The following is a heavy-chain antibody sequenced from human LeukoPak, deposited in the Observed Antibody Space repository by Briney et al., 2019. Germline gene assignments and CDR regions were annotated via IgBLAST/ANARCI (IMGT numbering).Heavy chain of an antibody. CDR3: VSFYETY. J-gene: IGHJ4*02. D-gene: IGHD2/OR15-2a*01. CDR2: INEDGSTT. V-gene: IGHV3-74*01. CDR1: GFTFSSNW. Sequence: GGSLRLSCAASGFTFSSNWMHWVRQAPGKGLVWVSRINEDGSTTNYADSVKGRSTIFRDDAKNTLYLQMNSLRAEDTAVYYCVSFYETYWGRGTLVTVSS.